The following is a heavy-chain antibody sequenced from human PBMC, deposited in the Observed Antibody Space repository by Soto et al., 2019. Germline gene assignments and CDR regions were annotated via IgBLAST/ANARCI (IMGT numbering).Heavy chain of an antibody. Sequence: QVQLVQSGAEVKKPGASVKFSCKASGYTFTSYGISWVRQAPGQGLEWMGWISAYNGNTNYAQKLQGRVTMTTDTPTSTAYMELRSLRSDDTAVYYCARDPSSRTGQPSYYYYGMDVWGQGTTVTVSS. J-gene: IGHJ6*02. CDR2: ISAYNGNT. D-gene: IGHD1-1*01. CDR3: ARDPSSRTGQPSYYYYGMDV. V-gene: IGHV1-18*01. CDR1: GYTFTSYG.